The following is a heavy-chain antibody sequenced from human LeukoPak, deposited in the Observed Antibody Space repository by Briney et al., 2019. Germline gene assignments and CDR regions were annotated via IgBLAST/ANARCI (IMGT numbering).Heavy chain of an antibody. V-gene: IGHV3-66*01. D-gene: IGHD3-3*01. CDR3: ARETPGYYESGYYMDV. CDR1: GFSVSGIH. CDR2: LYSGGAT. Sequence: PGGSLRLSCVASGFSVSGIHMNWVRQAPGKDLEWVSGLYSGGATYYADSMGGRFTISRDHSKNTLYLQMNSLRAEDTAVYYCARETPGYYESGYYMDVWGKGTTVTVSS. J-gene: IGHJ6*03.